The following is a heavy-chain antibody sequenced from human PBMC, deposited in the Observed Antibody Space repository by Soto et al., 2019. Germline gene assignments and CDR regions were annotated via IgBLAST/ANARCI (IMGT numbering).Heavy chain of an antibody. V-gene: IGHV4-34*01. CDR2: INHSGST. D-gene: IGHD3-3*01. J-gene: IGHJ4*02. CDR1: GGSFSGYY. Sequence: PSETLSLTCAVYGGSFSGYYWSWIRQPPGKGLEWIGEINHSGSTNYNPSLKSRVTISVDTSKNQFSLKLSSVTAADTAVYYCARVSAGVGFDYWGQGTLVTVSS. CDR3: ARVSAGVGFDY.